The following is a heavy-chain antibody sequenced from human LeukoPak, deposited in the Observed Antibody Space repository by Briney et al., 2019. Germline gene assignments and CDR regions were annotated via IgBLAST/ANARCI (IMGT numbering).Heavy chain of an antibody. CDR2: IYSGGRT. D-gene: IGHD6-19*01. Sequence: PGGSLRLSCIASGFTVSSNYMSWVRQAPGKGLEWVSVIYSGGRTYYADSVKGRFTISRDNSKNSLYLQMNSLRVEDTAVYYCARGIVVAGSADYWGQGTLVTVSS. CDR1: GFTVSSNY. J-gene: IGHJ4*02. CDR3: ARGIVVAGSADY. V-gene: IGHV3-66*01.